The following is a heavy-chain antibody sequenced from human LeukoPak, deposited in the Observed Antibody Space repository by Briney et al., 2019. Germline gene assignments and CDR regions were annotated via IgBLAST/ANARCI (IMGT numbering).Heavy chain of an antibody. D-gene: IGHD3-9*01. J-gene: IGHJ4*02. Sequence: ASVKVSCKASGYTFTSYGISWVRQAPGQGLEWMGWISAYNDNTNYAQKLQGRVTMTTDTSTSTAYMELRSLRSDDTAVYYCARDVLGYDILTGYYSALTFDYWGQGTLVTVSS. CDR2: ISAYNDNT. V-gene: IGHV1-18*01. CDR3: ARDVLGYDILTGYYSALTFDY. CDR1: GYTFTSYG.